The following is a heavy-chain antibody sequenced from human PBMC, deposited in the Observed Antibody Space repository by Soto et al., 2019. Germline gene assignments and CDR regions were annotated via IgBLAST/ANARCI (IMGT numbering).Heavy chain of an antibody. J-gene: IGHJ4*02. V-gene: IGHV1-3*05. D-gene: IGHD2-21*02. CDR2: INAGNGNT. CDR3: ARSIGVVTALDY. CDR1: GYTFTSYA. Sequence: QVQLVQSGAEEKKPGASVKVSCKASGYTFTSYAMHWVRQAPGHRLEWMGWINAGNGNTKYSQKFQGRVTITRDTSASTAYMALSSLRSEDTAVYYCARSIGVVTALDYWGQGTLVTVSS.